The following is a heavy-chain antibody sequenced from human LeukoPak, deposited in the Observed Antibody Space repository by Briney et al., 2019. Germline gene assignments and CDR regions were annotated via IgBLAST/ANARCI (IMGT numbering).Heavy chain of an antibody. Sequence: GGSLRLSCAASGFTVSSNYMSWVRQAPGKGLEWVAVISYDGSNKYYTDSVKGRFTISRDNSKNTLYLQMNSLRAEDTAVYYCARDHLSSSGYDYWGQGTLVTVSS. J-gene: IGHJ4*02. V-gene: IGHV3-30-3*01. CDR1: GFTVSSNY. CDR2: ISYDGSNK. CDR3: ARDHLSSSGYDY. D-gene: IGHD3-22*01.